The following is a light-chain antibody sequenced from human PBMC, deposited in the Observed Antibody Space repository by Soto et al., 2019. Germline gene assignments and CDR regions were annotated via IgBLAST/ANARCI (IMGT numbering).Light chain of an antibody. CDR2: AAS. CDR3: LQDNNYPLT. Sequence: AIQMTQSPSSLSASVGDRVTITCRAGQGIKNDLAWYQQKLGKAPKLLIYAASTLHSGVPSRFSGSRSGTDFNLTISSLQPEDFATYYCLQDNNYPLTFGQGTKLEIK. J-gene: IGKJ2*01. CDR1: QGIKND. V-gene: IGKV1-6*01.